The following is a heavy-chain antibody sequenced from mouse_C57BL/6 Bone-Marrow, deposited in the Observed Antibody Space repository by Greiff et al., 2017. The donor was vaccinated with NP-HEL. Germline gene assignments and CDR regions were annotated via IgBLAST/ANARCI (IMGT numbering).Heavy chain of an antibody. CDR2: IYPRSGNT. CDR1: GYTFTSYG. CDR3: AREGYYSNYDYAMDY. Sequence: VQLQESGAELARPGASVKLSCKASGYTFTSYGISWVKQRTGQGLEWIGEIYPRSGNTYYNEKVKGKATLTADKSSSTAYMELRSLTSEDSAVYFCAREGYYSNYDYAMDYWGQGTSVTVSS. V-gene: IGHV1-81*01. D-gene: IGHD2-5*01. J-gene: IGHJ4*01.